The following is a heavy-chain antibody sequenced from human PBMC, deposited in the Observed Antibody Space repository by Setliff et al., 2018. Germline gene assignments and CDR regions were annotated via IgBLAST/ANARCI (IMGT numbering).Heavy chain of an antibody. CDR3: ARVMGGYCSGGSCESDY. CDR2: IYYSGST. D-gene: IGHD2-15*01. Sequence: SETLSLTCTVSCGSISSGDYYWSWIRQPPGKGLEWSGYIYYSGSTYYTPSLKSRVTISVDTSKNQFSLKLSSVTAADTAVYYCARVMGGYCSGGSCESDYWGQGTLVTVSS. V-gene: IGHV4-30-4*08. J-gene: IGHJ4*02. CDR1: CGSISSGDYY.